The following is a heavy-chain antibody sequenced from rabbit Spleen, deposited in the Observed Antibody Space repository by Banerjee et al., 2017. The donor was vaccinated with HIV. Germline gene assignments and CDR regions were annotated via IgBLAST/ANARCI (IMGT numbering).Heavy chain of an antibody. J-gene: IGHJ4*01. CDR1: GFSFSNKAV. D-gene: IGHD4-1*01. Sequence: QEQLVESGGGLVKPEGSLKLSCTASGFSFSNKAVMCWVRQAPGKGLEWIACINAVTGKAVYASWAKGRFTFSKTSSTTVTLQMTSLTAADTATYFCVREVAGKFSLWGPGTLVTVS. V-gene: IGHV1S45*01. CDR3: VREVAGKFSL. CDR2: INAVTGKA.